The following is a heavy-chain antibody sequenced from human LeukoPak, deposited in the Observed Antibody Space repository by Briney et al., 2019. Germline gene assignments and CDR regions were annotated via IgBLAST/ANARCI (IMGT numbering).Heavy chain of an antibody. CDR3: ATTPPYGDYVWFDP. CDR1: GGSISSYY. CDR2: IYYSGST. V-gene: IGHV4-59*06. D-gene: IGHD4-17*01. J-gene: IGHJ5*02. Sequence: SETLSLTCTVSGGSISSYYWSWIRQHPGKGLKWIGYIYYSGSTYYNPSLKSRVTISVDTSKNQFSLKLSSVTAADTAVYYCATTPPYGDYVWFDPWGQGTLVTVSS.